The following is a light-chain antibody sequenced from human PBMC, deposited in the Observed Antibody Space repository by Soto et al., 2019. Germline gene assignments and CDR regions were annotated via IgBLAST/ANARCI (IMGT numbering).Light chain of an antibody. CDR3: QQFDRWPGT. J-gene: IGKJ1*01. V-gene: IGKV3-15*01. CDR1: QGVSSN. Sequence: EIVMTQSPATLSVSPGERATLSSRASQGVSSNLAWYQQKPGQAPRLLIYGPSTRATGIPARFSGSGSGTEFTLTISSLQSEDFEVYYCQQFDRWPGTFGQGTKVEIK. CDR2: GPS.